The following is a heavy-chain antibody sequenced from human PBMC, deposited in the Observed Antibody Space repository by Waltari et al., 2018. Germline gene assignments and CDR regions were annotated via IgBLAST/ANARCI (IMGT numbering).Heavy chain of an antibody. CDR3: RWEGRKRVTDY. CDR2: INHSGST. V-gene: IGHV4-34*01. Sequence: QVQLQQWGAGLLKPSETLSLTCAVYGGSFSGYYWSWIRQPPGKGLEWIGEINHSGSTNYNPSLKSRVTISVDTSKNQFSLKLSSVTAADTAVYYCRWEGRKRVTDYWGQGTLVIVSS. J-gene: IGHJ4*02. CDR1: GGSFSGYY. D-gene: IGHD5-18*01.